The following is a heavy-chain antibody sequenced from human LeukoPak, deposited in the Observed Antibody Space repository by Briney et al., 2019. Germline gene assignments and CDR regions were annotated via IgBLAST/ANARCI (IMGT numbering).Heavy chain of an antibody. CDR1: GYTFTGYY. V-gene: IGHV1-2*02. CDR2: INPNSGGT. J-gene: IGHJ4*02. CDR3: ARDEWLRAPPFDY. D-gene: IGHD3-3*01. Sequence: ASVKVSCKASGYTFTGYYMHWVRQAPGQGLEWMGWINPNSGGTNYAQKFQGRVTMTRDTSISTAYMELSRLRSDDTAVYYCARDEWLRAPPFDYWGQGTLVTVSS.